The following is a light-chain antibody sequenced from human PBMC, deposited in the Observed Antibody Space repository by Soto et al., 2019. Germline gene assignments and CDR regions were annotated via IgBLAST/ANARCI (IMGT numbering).Light chain of an antibody. CDR1: QSINTY. CDR3: QQSYTTLPIP. Sequence: DVEMTQYPYSLSVSVRDRVTLTCLATQSINTYLNWYQQRSGSAPRLLIFAASSLQTGVPARFSGSGSGTDFTLTISNLQPEDFATYYCQQSYTTLPIPFGHVTR. V-gene: IGKV1-39*01. CDR2: AAS. J-gene: IGKJ5*01.